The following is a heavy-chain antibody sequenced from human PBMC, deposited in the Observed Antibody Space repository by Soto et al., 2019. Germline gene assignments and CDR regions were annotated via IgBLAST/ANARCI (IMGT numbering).Heavy chain of an antibody. CDR1: GYIFPNYW. CDR3: AKDGIHSDRRSAS. CDR2: IYPDNSDT. Sequence: PGQSMKTSCKGFGYIFPNYWIGWVSQMPGKGLERMGIIYPDNSDTRYSPSFKGQVTISADKSITTAYLQWSSLKASDTAIYYCAKDGIHSDRRSASWGQGTLVTVSS. D-gene: IGHD1-26*01. J-gene: IGHJ5*02. V-gene: IGHV5-51*01.